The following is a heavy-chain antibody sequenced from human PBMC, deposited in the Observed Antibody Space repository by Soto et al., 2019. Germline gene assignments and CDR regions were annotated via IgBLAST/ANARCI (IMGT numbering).Heavy chain of an antibody. CDR1: GFAFSNHG. CDR3: ARDDDYDDNGLDL. D-gene: IGHD4-17*01. V-gene: IGHV3-33*01. Sequence: QGQLVESGGGVVQPGRSLRLSCAASGFAFSNHGMHWVRQAPGKGLEWLAVIVREGSEKFYADSVKGRFTISRDNSKYTLYLEMSSLRAEDTAVYYCARDDDYDDNGLDLWGQGTLVTVSS. J-gene: IGHJ4*02. CDR2: IVREGSEK.